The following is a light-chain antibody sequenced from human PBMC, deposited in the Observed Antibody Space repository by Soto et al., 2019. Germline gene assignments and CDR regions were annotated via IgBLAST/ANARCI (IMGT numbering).Light chain of an antibody. J-gene: IGKJ5*01. CDR2: DAS. V-gene: IGKV3-11*01. CDR3: QQRSNWPIT. CDR1: QSVSSY. Sequence: DIVLTQSPGTLSLSPGERATLSCRASQSVSSYLAWYQQKPGQAPRLLIYDASNRATGIPARFSGSGSGTDFTLTISSLEPEDFAVYYRQQRSNWPITFGQGTRLEIK.